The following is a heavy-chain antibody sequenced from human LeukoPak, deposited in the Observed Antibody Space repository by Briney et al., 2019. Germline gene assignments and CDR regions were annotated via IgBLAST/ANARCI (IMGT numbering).Heavy chain of an antibody. J-gene: IGHJ3*02. Sequence: ASVKVSCKASGYTFTGYYIHWVRQAPGQGLEWMGWINPNSGGTNYAQKFQGRVTMTRDTSISTAYMELSRLRSDDTAVYYCALDGYSSGWYRDDAFDIWGQGTMVTVSS. CDR3: ALDGYSSGWYRDDAFDI. V-gene: IGHV1-2*02. CDR1: GYTFTGYY. D-gene: IGHD6-19*01. CDR2: INPNSGGT.